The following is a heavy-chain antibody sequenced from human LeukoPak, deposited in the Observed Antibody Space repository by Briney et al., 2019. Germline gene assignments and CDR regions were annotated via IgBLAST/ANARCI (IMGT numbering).Heavy chain of an antibody. CDR3: ARGSGYYYDSSGYFAY. Sequence: GASVTVSCTAPGYTFTSYDINWVRQATGQGLEWMGWMNPNSGNTGYAQKFQGRVTMTRNTSISTAYMELSSLRSEDTAVYYCARGSGYYYDSSGYFAYWGQGTLVTVSS. V-gene: IGHV1-8*01. CDR1: GYTFTSYD. CDR2: MNPNSGNT. D-gene: IGHD3-22*01. J-gene: IGHJ4*02.